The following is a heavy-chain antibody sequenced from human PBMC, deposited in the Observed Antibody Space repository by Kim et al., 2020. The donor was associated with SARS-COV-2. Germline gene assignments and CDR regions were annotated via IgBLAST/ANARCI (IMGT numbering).Heavy chain of an antibody. V-gene: IGHV3-33*05. CDR3: ARDAVDCSSTSCYSAWTDYCYGMDV. J-gene: IGHJ6*02. CDR2: ISYDGSNK. CDR1: GFTFSSYG. D-gene: IGHD2-2*01. Sequence: GGSLRLSCAASGFTFSSYGMHWVRQAPGKGLEGVAVISYDGSNKYYADSVKGRFTSSSDTSKNTLYLQINSLRAEDTAVYYCARDAVDCSSTSCYSAWTDYCYGMDVWGPGTTVTVSS.